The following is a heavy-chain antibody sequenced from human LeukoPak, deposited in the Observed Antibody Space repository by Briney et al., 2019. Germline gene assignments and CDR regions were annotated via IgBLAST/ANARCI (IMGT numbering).Heavy chain of an antibody. V-gene: IGHV1-69*06. CDR2: IIPIFGTT. J-gene: IGHJ4*02. Sequence: SVKVSCKASGGTFSSYAISWVRQAPGQGLVWMGGIIPIFGTTNYAQKFQGRVTITADKSTSTAYMELSSLRSEDTAVYYCARDRNGKGSGSYSSDYWGQGTLVTVSS. D-gene: IGHD3-10*01. CDR1: GGTFSSYA. CDR3: ARDRNGKGSGSYSSDY.